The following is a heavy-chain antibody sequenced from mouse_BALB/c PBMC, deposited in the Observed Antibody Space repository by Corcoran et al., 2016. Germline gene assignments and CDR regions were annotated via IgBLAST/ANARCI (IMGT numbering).Heavy chain of an antibody. CDR3: ARRGNYVRLGGHGYLDV. J-gene: IGHJ1*01. Sequence: QIQLVQSGAGLKKTGETVKISCKASGYTFTNYGMNWVKQAPGKGLKWMGWINTYTGEQTYADDFKGRFAFSLETSASTAYLQINNLKNEDTATYFCARRGNYVRLGGHGYLDVWGAGTTVTVSS. D-gene: IGHD2-1*01. CDR1: GYTFTNYG. CDR2: INTYTGEQ. V-gene: IGHV9-3-1*01.